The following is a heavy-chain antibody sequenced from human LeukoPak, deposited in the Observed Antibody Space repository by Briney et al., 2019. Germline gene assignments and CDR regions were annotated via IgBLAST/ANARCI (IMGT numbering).Heavy chain of an antibody. D-gene: IGHD1-14*01. CDR3: VKDNPLDY. Sequence: GGSLRLSCGAFGFTFSNYGMLWVRQAPGKGLEWVAFIRYDGNNKLYADSMKGRFTISRDNSKNTLYLHINSLRAEDTAVYYCVKDNPLDYWGQGTLVIVSS. J-gene: IGHJ4*02. CDR1: GFTFSNYG. V-gene: IGHV3-30*02. CDR2: IRYDGNNK.